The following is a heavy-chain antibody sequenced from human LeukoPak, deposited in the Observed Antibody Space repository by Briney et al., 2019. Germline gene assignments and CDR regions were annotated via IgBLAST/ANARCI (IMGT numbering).Heavy chain of an antibody. CDR3: ARDFVGAKPFDY. J-gene: IGHJ4*02. CDR2: ISSSSSYI. D-gene: IGHD1-26*01. Sequence: GGSLRLSCAASGFTFSSYSMNWVRQAPGKGLEWVSSISSSSSYIDYADSVKGRFTISRDNAKNSLNLQMNSLRAEDTAVYYCARDFVGAKPFDYWGQGTLVTVSS. V-gene: IGHV3-21*01. CDR1: GFTFSSYS.